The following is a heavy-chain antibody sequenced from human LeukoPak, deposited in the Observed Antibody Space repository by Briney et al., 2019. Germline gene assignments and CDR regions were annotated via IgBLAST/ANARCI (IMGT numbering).Heavy chain of an antibody. D-gene: IGHD4-17*01. CDR2: ISWNSGSI. Sequence: GGSLRLSCAASGFTFDDYAMPWVRQAPGKGLEWVSGISWNSGSIGYADSVKGRFTISRDNAKNSLYLQMNSLRDEDTAVYYCARGRYGDYVFDYWGQGTLVTFSS. V-gene: IGHV3-9*01. J-gene: IGHJ4*02. CDR3: ARGRYGDYVFDY. CDR1: GFTFDDYA.